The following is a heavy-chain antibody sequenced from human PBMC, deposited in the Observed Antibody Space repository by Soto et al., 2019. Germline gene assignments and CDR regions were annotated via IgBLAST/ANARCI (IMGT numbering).Heavy chain of an antibody. CDR1: GGSISRYY. CDR2: MYHTGTT. D-gene: IGHD5-12*01. J-gene: IGHJ3*01. Sequence: QVQLQESGPGLVKPSETLSLTCSVSGGSISRYYWSWIRQTAGKRLEWIGRMYHTGTTDYNPSLRRRLSMSVDTSKYQFPLRLSSVTAADTALYYCARDVGYTGYEQGNPFDLWGQGTMVTVSS. CDR3: ARDVGYTGYEQGNPFDL. V-gene: IGHV4-4*07.